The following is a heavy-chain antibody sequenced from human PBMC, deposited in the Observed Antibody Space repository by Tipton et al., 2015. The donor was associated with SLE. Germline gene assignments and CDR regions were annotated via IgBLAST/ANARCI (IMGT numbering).Heavy chain of an antibody. D-gene: IGHD3-22*01. CDR1: GFTFSSYA. CDR2: ISYDGSNK. Sequence: RSLRLSCAASGFTFSSYAMHWVRQAPGKGLEWVAVISYDGSNKYYADSVKGRFTISRDTSKNTLYLQMNSLRVDDTAVYYCAKGPIMYTYDRSGYEFYDWGQGTLVTVSS. CDR3: AKGPIMYTYDRSGYEFYD. V-gene: IGHV3-30*04. J-gene: IGHJ4*02.